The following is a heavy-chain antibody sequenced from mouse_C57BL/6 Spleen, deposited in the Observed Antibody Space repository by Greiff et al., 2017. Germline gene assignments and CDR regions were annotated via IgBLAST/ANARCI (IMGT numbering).Heavy chain of an antibody. CDR1: GYTFTSYW. Sequence: QVQLQQPGAELVMPGASVKLSCKASGYTFTSYWMHWVKQRPGQGLEWIGEIDPSDSYTNYNQQFKGKSTLTVDKSSSTAYMQLSSLTSEDSAVDDCARWDYDGTRPGVWGTGTTVTVAS. V-gene: IGHV1-69*01. D-gene: IGHD1-1*01. CDR3: ARWDYDGTRPGV. CDR2: IDPSDSYT. J-gene: IGHJ1*03.